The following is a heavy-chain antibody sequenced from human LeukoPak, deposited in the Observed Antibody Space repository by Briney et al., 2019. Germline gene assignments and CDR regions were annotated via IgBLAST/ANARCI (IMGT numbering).Heavy chain of an antibody. CDR3: VRDHREVTTVFDI. CDR1: GFTVHNNY. Sequence: TGGSLRLSCAASGFTVHNNYTNWVRQAPGKGLEWVSVIFSGGSTYYADSVKGRFTIPRDNSKNTLYLQMNSLRAEDTAMYYCVRDHREVTTVFDIWGQGTMVTVSS. D-gene: IGHD4-11*01. V-gene: IGHV3-66*01. J-gene: IGHJ3*02. CDR2: IFSGGST.